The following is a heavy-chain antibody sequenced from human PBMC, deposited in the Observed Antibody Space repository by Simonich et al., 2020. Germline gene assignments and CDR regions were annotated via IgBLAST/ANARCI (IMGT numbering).Heavy chain of an antibody. D-gene: IGHD3-16*01. CDR3: ARPLGIVWAFDI. CDR2: NNHSGNT. Sequence: QVQLQQWGAGLLKPSETLSLTCAVYGGSLSGCYWSWIHQPPGKGLKWIGENNHSGNTNYKPSLKCRVTISLDTSKNQFSLKLSSVTAADTAVYYCARPLGIVWAFDIWGQGTMVTVSS. J-gene: IGHJ3*02. CDR1: GGSLSGCY. V-gene: IGHV4-34*01.